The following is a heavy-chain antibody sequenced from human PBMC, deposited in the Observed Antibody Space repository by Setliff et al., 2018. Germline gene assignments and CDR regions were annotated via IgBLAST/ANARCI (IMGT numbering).Heavy chain of an antibody. Sequence: PSETLSLTCTVSGGSISSHYWSCIRQPPGKGLEWIGSIYYSGSTNYNPSLKSRVAISVDTSKNQFSLKLSSVTAADTAVYYCARLWISYESNTYFYPKYFDFWGQGTLVTVSS. CDR3: ARLWISYESNTYFYPKYFDF. J-gene: IGHJ4*02. D-gene: IGHD3-22*01. V-gene: IGHV4-59*11. CDR2: IYYSGST. CDR1: GGSISSHY.